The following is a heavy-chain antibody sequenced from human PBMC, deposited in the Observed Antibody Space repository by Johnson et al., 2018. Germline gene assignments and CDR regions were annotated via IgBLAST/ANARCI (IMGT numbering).Heavy chain of an antibody. V-gene: IGHV3-23*04. CDR2: ITGGGDTT. D-gene: IGHD2-8*02. J-gene: IGHJ6*03. Sequence: EVQLVESGGGLVQPGGSLRLSCAASGFTFSTFAMAWVRQAPGKGLGWVSDITGGGDTTFYADSVKGRFTISRDNSKNTLYLQMNGLRAEDTAIYFCAKAATGGPYISYYMDVWGKGTTVTVSS. CDR1: GFTFSTFA. CDR3: AKAATGGPYISYYMDV.